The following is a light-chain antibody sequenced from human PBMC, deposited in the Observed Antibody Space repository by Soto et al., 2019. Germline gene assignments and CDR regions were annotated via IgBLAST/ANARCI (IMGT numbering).Light chain of an antibody. CDR2: EVN. V-gene: IGLV2-8*01. CDR1: SSDVGGYTY. Sequence: QSALTQPPSASGSPGQSVTISCTGTSSDVGGYTYVSWYQQHPGKAPKLVIFEVNKRPSGVPDRFSGSKSGNTASLTVSGLRTEDEGDYYCSSYAGSNNFVFGTGTKVTVL. CDR3: SSYAGSNNFV. J-gene: IGLJ1*01.